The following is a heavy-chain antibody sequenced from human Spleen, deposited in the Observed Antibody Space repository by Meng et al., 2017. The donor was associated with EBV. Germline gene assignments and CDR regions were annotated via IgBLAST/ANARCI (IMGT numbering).Heavy chain of an antibody. CDR3: ARDVGRDYFDP. CDR2: ISNIGRT. CDR1: GGSFSTGGYY. V-gene: IGHV4-30-4*01. J-gene: IGHJ4*02. Sequence: QVQLQDQSPRCVLHSPTLSLLCTVSGGSFSTGGYYWSWIRQPPGNGLEWIGYISNIGRTYYNPYLKSRVTISVDTSKKQFSLKLSSVTAADTAVYYCARDVGRDYFDPWGRGTLVTVSS.